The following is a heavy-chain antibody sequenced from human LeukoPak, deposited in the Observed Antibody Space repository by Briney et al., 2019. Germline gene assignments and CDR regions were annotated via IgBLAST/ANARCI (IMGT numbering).Heavy chain of an antibody. CDR1: GFTFSSYD. CDR3: ARDQGDGYDY. J-gene: IGHJ4*02. Sequence: QTGGSLRLSCAASGFTFSSYDMHWVRQATGKGLEWVSAIGTAGDTYYPGSVKGRFTISRENAKNSLYLQMNSLRAGGTAVYYCARDQGDGYDYWGQGTLVTVSS. V-gene: IGHV3-13*01. CDR2: IGTAGDT. D-gene: IGHD5-24*01.